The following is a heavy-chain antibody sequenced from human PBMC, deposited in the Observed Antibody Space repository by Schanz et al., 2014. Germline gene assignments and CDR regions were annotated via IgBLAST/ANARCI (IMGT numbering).Heavy chain of an antibody. D-gene: IGHD6-13*01. CDR1: GFTVSSNY. J-gene: IGHJ6*02. CDR2: IYSGGST. V-gene: IGHV3-53*04. CDR3: ARENLYGSNWYVGGGYYYGMDV. Sequence: EVQLVESGGGLVQPGGSLRLSCAASGFTVSSNYMSWVRQAPGKGLEWVSVIYSGGSTYYTDSVKGRFTISRHNSKNTLYLQMNSLRAEDTAVYFCARENLYGSNWYVGGGYYYGMDVWGQGTTVIVSS.